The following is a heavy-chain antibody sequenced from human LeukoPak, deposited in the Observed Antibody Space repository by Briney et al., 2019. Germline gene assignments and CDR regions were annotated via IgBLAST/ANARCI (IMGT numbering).Heavy chain of an antibody. CDR3: AKDHDSSDWYYFDY. J-gene: IGHJ4*02. CDR1: GFTFSSYA. CDR2: IHYDGSNN. Sequence: PGGSLRLSCAASGFTFSSYAMHWVRQAPGKGLEWVAFIHYDGSNNYYADSVKGRFTISKDNSKNTLYLQMNTLRADDTAVYYCAKDHDSSDWYYFDYWGQGTLVTVSS. V-gene: IGHV3-30*02. D-gene: IGHD6-13*01.